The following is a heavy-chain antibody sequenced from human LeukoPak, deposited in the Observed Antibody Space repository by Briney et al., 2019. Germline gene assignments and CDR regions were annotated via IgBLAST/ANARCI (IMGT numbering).Heavy chain of an antibody. V-gene: IGHV1-46*01. CDR2: ISPSGAST. CDR1: GYTFTNYY. Sequence: ASVTVSCKASGYTFTNYYMHWVRQAPGQGLEWMGMISPSGASTSYAQKFQGRVTITRDVSTSTVYMELSSLRSEDTAVYYCARHTTGYNSPRDSFNIWGQGTMVTVSS. D-gene: IGHD1-1*01. J-gene: IGHJ3*02. CDR3: ARHTTGYNSPRDSFNI.